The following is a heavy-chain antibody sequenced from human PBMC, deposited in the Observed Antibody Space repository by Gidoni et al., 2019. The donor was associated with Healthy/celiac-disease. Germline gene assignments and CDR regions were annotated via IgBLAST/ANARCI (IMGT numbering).Heavy chain of an antibody. CDR3: ARDGIAAAGTFRNWFDP. Sequence: EVQLVESGGGLVQPGGSLRLSCAASGFTVSSNYMSWVRQAPGKGLEWVSVIYSGGSTYYADSVKGRFTISRDNSKNTLYLQMNSLRAEDTAVYYCARDGIAAAGTFRNWFDPWGQGTLVTVSS. V-gene: IGHV3-66*01. CDR2: IYSGGST. D-gene: IGHD6-13*01. J-gene: IGHJ5*02. CDR1: GFTVSSNY.